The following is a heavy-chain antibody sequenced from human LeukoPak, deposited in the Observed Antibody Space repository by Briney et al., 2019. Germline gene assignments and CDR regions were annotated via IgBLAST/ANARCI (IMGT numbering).Heavy chain of an antibody. Sequence: GGALRLSCAASGFTFSNAWMSWVRQAPGKGLEGVGRIKSKTDGGTTDYAAPVKGRFTISRDDSKNTLYLQMNSLKTEDTAVYYCTTDQRWTYYFDYWGQGTLVTVSS. CDR1: GFTFSNAW. V-gene: IGHV3-15*01. CDR2: IKSKTDGGTT. D-gene: IGHD4-23*01. J-gene: IGHJ4*02. CDR3: TTDQRWTYYFDY.